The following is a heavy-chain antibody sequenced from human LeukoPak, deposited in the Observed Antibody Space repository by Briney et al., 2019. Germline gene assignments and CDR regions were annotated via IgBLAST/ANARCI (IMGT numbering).Heavy chain of an antibody. CDR2: IIPIFGTA. V-gene: IGHV1-69*06. D-gene: IGHD6-13*01. J-gene: IGHJ6*03. CDR3: ARGNYYYYYMDV. Sequence: GASVKVSCKASGYTFTGYYMHWVRQAPGQGLEWMGGIIPIFGTANYAQKFQGRVTIIADKSTSTAYMELSSLRSEDTAVYYCARGNYYYYYMDVWGKGTTVTVSS. CDR1: GYTFTGYY.